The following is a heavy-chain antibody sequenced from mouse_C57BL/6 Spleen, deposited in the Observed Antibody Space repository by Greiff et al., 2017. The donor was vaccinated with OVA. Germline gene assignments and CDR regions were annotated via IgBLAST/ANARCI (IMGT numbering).Heavy chain of an antibody. CDR1: GYTFTSYW. CDR2: IDPSDSET. V-gene: IGHV1-52*01. J-gene: IGHJ2*01. CDR3: ARWGNWVDY. D-gene: IGHD4-1*01. Sequence: QVQLQQSGAELVRPGSSVKLSCKASGYTFTSYWMHWVKQRPIQGLEWIGNIDPSDSETHYNQKFKDKATLTVDKSSSTAYMQLRSLTSEDSAVCSCARWGNWVDYWGQGTTLTVSS.